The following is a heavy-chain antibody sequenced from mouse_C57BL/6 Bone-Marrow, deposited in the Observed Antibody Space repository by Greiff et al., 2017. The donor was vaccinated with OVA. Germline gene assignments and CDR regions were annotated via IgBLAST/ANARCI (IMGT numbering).Heavy chain of an antibody. J-gene: IGHJ1*03. CDR3: AYYGSSYWYFDV. CDR1: GYTFTSYG. D-gene: IGHD1-1*01. CDR2: IYPRSGNT. Sequence: QVQLQQSGAELARPGASVKLSCKASGYTFTSYGISWVKQRTGQGLEWIGEIYPRSGNTYYNEKFKGKATLTADKSSSTAYMELRSLTSEDSAVDFCAYYGSSYWYFDVWGTGTTVTVSS. V-gene: IGHV1-81*01.